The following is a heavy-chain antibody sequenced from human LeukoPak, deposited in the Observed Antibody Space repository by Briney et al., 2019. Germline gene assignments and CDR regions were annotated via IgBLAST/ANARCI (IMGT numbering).Heavy chain of an antibody. CDR2: ISSSSSYI. CDR3: ARMTTYYDILTGYHYGMDV. V-gene: IGHV3-21*01. J-gene: IGHJ6*02. D-gene: IGHD3-9*01. Sequence: PGGSLRLSCAASGFIFSSYSMNWVRQAPGKGLEWVSSISSSSSYIYYADSVKGRFTISRDNAKNSLYLQMSSLRAEDTAVYYCARMTTYYDILTGYHYGMDVWGQGTTVTVSS. CDR1: GFIFSSYS.